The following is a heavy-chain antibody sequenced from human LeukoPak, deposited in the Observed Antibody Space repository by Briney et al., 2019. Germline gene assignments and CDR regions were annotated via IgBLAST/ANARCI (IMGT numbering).Heavy chain of an antibody. Sequence: AETLSLTCTVSGGSINSYYWSWIRQPPGKGLEWIGYIYYSGSTNYNPSLKSRVTISVDTSKNQFSLKMSSVTAADTAVYYCARARDGHINNWFDPWGQGKLVIVSS. CDR2: IYYSGST. V-gene: IGHV4-59*01. CDR1: GGSINSYY. CDR3: ARARDGHINNWFDP. J-gene: IGHJ5*02. D-gene: IGHD5-24*01.